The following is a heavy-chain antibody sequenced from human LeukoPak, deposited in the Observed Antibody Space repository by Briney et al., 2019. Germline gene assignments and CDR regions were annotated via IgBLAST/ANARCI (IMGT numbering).Heavy chain of an antibody. D-gene: IGHD1-26*01. CDR1: GFTFSTYG. J-gene: IGHJ4*02. V-gene: IGHV3-30*02. CDR2: IRSDGGDE. Sequence: PGGSLRLSCAASGFTFSTYGMHWVRQAPGKGLEWVAFIRSDGGDEQYADSVKGRFTISRDNSNNTLYMQINSLRAEDTAVFYCAKDEVGATSMDYWGQGTLVTVSS. CDR3: AKDEVGATSMDY.